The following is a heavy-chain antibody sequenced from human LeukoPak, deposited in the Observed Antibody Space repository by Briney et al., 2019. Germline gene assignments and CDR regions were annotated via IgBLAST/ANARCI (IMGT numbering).Heavy chain of an antibody. Sequence: GGSLRLSCAASGFTFSSYAMSWVRQAPGKGLEWVANIKQDGSQKYYVDSVKGRFTISRDNAKNSLYLQMNSLSAEDTAVYYCARVEGPWGQGTLVTVSS. J-gene: IGHJ4*02. CDR2: IKQDGSQK. CDR3: ARVEGP. V-gene: IGHV3-7*03. CDR1: GFTFSSYA.